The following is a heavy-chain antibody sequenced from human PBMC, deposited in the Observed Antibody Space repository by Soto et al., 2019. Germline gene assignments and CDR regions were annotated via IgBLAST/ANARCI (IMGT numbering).Heavy chain of an antibody. CDR3: AKGDNYDSSGYHSYYFDY. D-gene: IGHD3-22*01. CDR1: GFTFSSYA. Sequence: GYLRLSCAASGFTFSSYAMSWVRQSPGNGLEWVSAISGSGGSTYYADSVKGRFTISRDNSKNTLYLQMNSLRAEDTAVYYCAKGDNYDSSGYHSYYFDYWGQGTLVTVSS. CDR2: ISGSGGST. V-gene: IGHV3-23*01. J-gene: IGHJ4*02.